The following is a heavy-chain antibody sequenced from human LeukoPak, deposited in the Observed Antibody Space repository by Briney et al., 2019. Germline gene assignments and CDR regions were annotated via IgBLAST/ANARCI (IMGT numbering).Heavy chain of an antibody. CDR1: GFTFSSYG. J-gene: IGHJ5*02. Sequence: GGSLRLSCAASGFTFSSYGMHWVRQAPGKGLEWVAVIWYDGSNRYYADSVKGRFTISRDDSKNTLYLQMNSLRAEDTAVYYCARDRWLYSYGSSWYNWFDPWGQGTLVTVSS. D-gene: IGHD5-18*01. V-gene: IGHV3-33*01. CDR2: IWYDGSNR. CDR3: ARDRWLYSYGSSWYNWFDP.